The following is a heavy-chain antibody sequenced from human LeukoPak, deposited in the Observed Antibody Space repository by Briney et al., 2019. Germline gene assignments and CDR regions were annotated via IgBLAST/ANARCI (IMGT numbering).Heavy chain of an antibody. CDR1: GYTFTGYY. J-gene: IGHJ4*02. V-gene: IGHV1-2*02. CDR2: INPSSGGT. CDR3: ARAGEYCTNGVCYIRGFDY. D-gene: IGHD2-8*01. Sequence: ASVKVSCKASGYTFTGYYMHWVRQAPGQGLEWMGWINPSSGGTNYAQKFQGRVTMTRDTSISTAYMELSRLRSDDTAVYYCARAGEYCTNGVCYIRGFDYWGQGTLVTVSS.